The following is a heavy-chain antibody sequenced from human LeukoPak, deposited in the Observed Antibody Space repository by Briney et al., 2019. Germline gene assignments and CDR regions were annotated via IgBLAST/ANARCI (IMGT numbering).Heavy chain of an antibody. CDR2: IYYSGST. D-gene: IGHD3-10*01. CDR3: ARAVLPRRWFDP. Sequence: PSQTLSLTCTVSGGSISSGGYYWSWIRQPPGKGLEWIGYIYYSGSTNYNPSLKSRVTISVDTSKNQFSLKLSSVTAADTAVYYCARAVLPRRWFDPWGQGTLVTVSS. V-gene: IGHV4-61*08. CDR1: GGSISSGGYY. J-gene: IGHJ5*02.